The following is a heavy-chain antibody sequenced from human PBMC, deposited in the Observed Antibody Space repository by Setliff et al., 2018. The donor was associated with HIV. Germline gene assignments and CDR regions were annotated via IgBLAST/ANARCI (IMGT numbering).Heavy chain of an antibody. Sequence: ASVKVSCKASRYTFSNYDVNWVRQAPGQGLEWMGWIGTQNGNTNYAQKFQGRLTMTEDTSTDTAYMELSSLRSDDTAMYYCATDPGYSSTWYSESFQHWGQGTVVTVSS. D-gene: IGHD6-13*01. CDR1: RYTFSNYD. CDR2: IGTQNGNT. CDR3: ATDPGYSSTWYSESFQH. V-gene: IGHV1-18*01. J-gene: IGHJ1*01.